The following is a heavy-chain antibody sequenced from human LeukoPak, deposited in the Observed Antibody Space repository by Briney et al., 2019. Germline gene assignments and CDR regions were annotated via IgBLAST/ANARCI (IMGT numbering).Heavy chain of an antibody. CDR1: GGSISSGGYY. CDR2: IYHSGST. J-gene: IGHJ4*02. CDR3: ARGGDGYNEPFDY. D-gene: IGHD5-24*01. V-gene: IGHV4-30-2*01. Sequence: SQTLSLTCTVSGGSISSGGYYWSWIRQPPGKGLEWIGYIYHSGSTYYNPSLKSRVTISVDRSKNQFSLKLSSVTAADTAVYYCARGGDGYNEPFDYWGQGTLVTVSS.